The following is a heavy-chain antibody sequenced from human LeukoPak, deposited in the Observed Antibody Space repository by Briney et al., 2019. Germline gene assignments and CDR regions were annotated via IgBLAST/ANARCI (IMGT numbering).Heavy chain of an antibody. CDR3: ASDSMVRGVTGY. D-gene: IGHD3-10*01. V-gene: IGHV1-69*05. J-gene: IGHJ4*02. CDR1: GGTFISYA. Sequence: SVKVSFKASGGTFISYAISWVRQAPGQGLEWMGRIIPIFGTANYTQKFQGRVTITTDESTSTAYMELSSLRSEDTAVYYCASDSMVRGVTGYWGQGTLVTVSS. CDR2: IIPIFGTA.